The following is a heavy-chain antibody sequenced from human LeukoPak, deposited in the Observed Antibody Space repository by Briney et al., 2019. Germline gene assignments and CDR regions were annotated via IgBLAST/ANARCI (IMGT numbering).Heavy chain of an antibody. CDR1: GYTFTSYG. J-gene: IGHJ4*02. Sequence: GASVKVSCKASGYTFTSYGISCVRQAPGRGLEWMGWISAYNGNTNYAQKLQGRVTMTTETSTSTAYMELRSLRSDDTAVYYCARARDYGSGSYSPLNYWGQGTLVTVSS. CDR2: ISAYNGNT. V-gene: IGHV1-18*01. D-gene: IGHD3-10*01. CDR3: ARARDYGSGSYSPLNY.